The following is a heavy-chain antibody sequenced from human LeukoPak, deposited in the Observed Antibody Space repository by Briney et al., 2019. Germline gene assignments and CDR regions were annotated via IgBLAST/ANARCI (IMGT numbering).Heavy chain of an antibody. V-gene: IGHV4-34*01. D-gene: IGHD2-15*01. Sequence: PSETLSLTCAVYGGSFSVYYWSWIRQPPGKGLEWIGEINHSGSTNYNPSLKSRVTISVDTSKNQFSLKLSPVTAADTAVYYCARGGININTGYCSGGSCQFDYWGQGTLVTVSS. CDR2: INHSGST. CDR1: GGSFSVYY. J-gene: IGHJ4*02. CDR3: ARGGININTGYCSGGSCQFDY.